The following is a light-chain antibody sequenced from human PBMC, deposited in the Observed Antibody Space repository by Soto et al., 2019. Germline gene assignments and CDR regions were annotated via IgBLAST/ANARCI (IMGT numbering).Light chain of an antibody. V-gene: IGKV3-11*01. CDR2: GAS. J-gene: IGKJ4*01. CDR3: QQRSNWSEIT. Sequence: EVVLTQSAGTLSLSPGERATLSFRAIQSVSNNYLAWYQQKPGQAPRLLIYGASNRATGIPARFSGSGSGTDFTLTISSLEPEDFAVYYCQQRSNWSEITFGGGTKVDIK. CDR1: QSVSNNY.